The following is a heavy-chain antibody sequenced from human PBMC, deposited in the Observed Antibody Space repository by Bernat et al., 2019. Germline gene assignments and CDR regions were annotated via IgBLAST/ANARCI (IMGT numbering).Heavy chain of an antibody. CDR2: ISGSGGST. D-gene: IGHD2-15*01. Sequence: EVQLVESGGGLVKPGGSLRLSCAASGFTFSSYAMSWVRQAPGKGLEWVSAISGSGGSTYYADSVKGRFTISRDNSKNTLYLQMNSLRAEDTAVYYCAKLGVVVAATLGYFDYWGQGTLVTVSS. V-gene: IGHV3-23*04. CDR3: AKLGVVVAATLGYFDY. J-gene: IGHJ4*02. CDR1: GFTFSSYA.